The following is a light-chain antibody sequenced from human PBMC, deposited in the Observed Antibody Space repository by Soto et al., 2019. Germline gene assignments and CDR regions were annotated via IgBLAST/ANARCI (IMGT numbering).Light chain of an antibody. CDR3: QQYDPSPPTYI. J-gene: IGKJ2*01. V-gene: IGKV3-20*01. CDR1: QSVANMY. Sequence: EIVLTQSPGTLSLSPGERATLSCKTSQSVANMYLAWYQQKPGQAPRLLVYGASNRATGIPDRFSGSGSGTDFPPTISGLEPEVLAVYYCQQYDPSPPTYILGRGTKLEI. CDR2: GAS.